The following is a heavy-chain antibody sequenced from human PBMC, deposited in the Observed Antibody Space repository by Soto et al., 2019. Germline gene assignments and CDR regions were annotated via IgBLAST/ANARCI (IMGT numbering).Heavy chain of an antibody. J-gene: IGHJ6*02. CDR3: ARLGGGAGSYLYYYYGMDV. D-gene: IGHD3-10*01. V-gene: IGHV5-51*01. CDR2: IYPGDSNP. Sequence: GESLKISCKGSGYSFPSYWIGWVRQMPGKGLEWMGIIYPGDSNPRYSPSFQGQVTISADKSISTAYLQWSSLKASDTAMYYCARLGGGAGSYLYYYYGMDVWGQGTTVTVSS. CDR1: GYSFPSYW.